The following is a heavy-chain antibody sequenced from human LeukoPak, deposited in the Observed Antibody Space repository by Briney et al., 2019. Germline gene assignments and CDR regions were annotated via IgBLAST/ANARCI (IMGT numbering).Heavy chain of an antibody. V-gene: IGHV3-30*04. CDR1: GFTFSSYA. D-gene: IGHD3-3*01. J-gene: IGHJ4*02. CDR2: ISYDGSNK. Sequence: GGSLRLSCAASGFTFSSYAMHWVRQAPGKGLEWVAVISYDGSNKYYADSVKGRFTISRDNSKNTLYLQMNSLRAEDTAVYYCARGIFGVVIVLYYFDYWGQGTLVTVSS. CDR3: ARGIFGVVIVLYYFDY.